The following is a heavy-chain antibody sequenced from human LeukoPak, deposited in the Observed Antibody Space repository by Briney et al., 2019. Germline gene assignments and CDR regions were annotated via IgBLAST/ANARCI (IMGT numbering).Heavy chain of an antibody. D-gene: IGHD4-17*01. V-gene: IGHV4-4*07. CDR1: GGSISSYY. CDR3: ARALDYGDFEYYFDY. CDR2: IYTSGST. Sequence: KPSETLSLTCTVSGGSISSYYWSWIRQPAGKGLEWIGRIYTSGSTNYNPSLKSRVTMSVDTSKNQFSLKLCSVTAADTAVYYCARALDYGDFEYYFDYWGQGTLVTVSS. J-gene: IGHJ4*02.